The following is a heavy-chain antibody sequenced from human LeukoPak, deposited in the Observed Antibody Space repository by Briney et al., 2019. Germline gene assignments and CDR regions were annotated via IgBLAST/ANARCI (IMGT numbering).Heavy chain of an antibody. CDR2: ISSTSSYI. V-gene: IGHV3-21*01. CDR1: GFTFSSYN. Sequence: GSLRLSCAASGFTFSSYNMNWVRQAPGKGLEWVSSISSTSSYIYYADSVKGRFTISRDNAKNSLYLQMNSLRAGDTAVYYCARDDFIAAAGHDYWGQGTLVTVSS. CDR3: ARDDFIAAAGHDY. J-gene: IGHJ4*02. D-gene: IGHD6-13*01.